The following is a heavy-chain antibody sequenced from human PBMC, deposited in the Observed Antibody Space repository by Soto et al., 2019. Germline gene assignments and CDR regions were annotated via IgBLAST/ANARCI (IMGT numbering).Heavy chain of an antibody. V-gene: IGHV3-23*01. J-gene: IGHJ4*02. D-gene: IGHD2-8*01. CDR2: ISGSGGST. CDR1: GFTFSSYA. CDR3: AKDGRYCTNGVCPPVD. Sequence: GGSLRLSCAASGFTFSSYAMSWVRQAPGKGLEWVSAISGSGGSTYYADSVKGRFTISRDNSKNTLYLQMNSLRAEDTAVYYCAKDGRYCTNGVCPPVDWGQGTLVTVSS.